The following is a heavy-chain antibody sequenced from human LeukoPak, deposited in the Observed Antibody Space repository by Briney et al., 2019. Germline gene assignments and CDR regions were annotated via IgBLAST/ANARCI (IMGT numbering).Heavy chain of an antibody. V-gene: IGHV3-11*04. CDR1: GFTVSSNY. J-gene: IGHJ6*04. CDR2: ISSSGSTI. D-gene: IGHD2-2*01. Sequence: PGGSLRLSCAASGFTVSSNYMSWVRQAPGKGLEWVSYISSSGSTIYYADSVRGRFTISRDNAKNSLYLQMNSLRAEDTAVYYCARDGQSSTSPYYYYYYGMDVWGKGTTVTVSS. CDR3: ARDGQSSTSPYYYYYYGMDV.